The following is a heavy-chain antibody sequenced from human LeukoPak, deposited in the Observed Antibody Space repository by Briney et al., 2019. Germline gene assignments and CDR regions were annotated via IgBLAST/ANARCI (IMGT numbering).Heavy chain of an antibody. CDR2: ISSSSSTI. V-gene: IGHV3-48*01. J-gene: IGHJ4*02. CDR3: ERDPSLEWLLYYFDY. Sequence: GGSLRLSCAASGFTFSSYSMNWVRQAPRKGLEWVSYISSSSSTIYYADSVKGRFTIARDNAKNSLYMQMNSLRAEDTAVYYCERDPSLEWLLYYFDYWGQGTLVTVSS. CDR1: GFTFSSYS. D-gene: IGHD3-3*01.